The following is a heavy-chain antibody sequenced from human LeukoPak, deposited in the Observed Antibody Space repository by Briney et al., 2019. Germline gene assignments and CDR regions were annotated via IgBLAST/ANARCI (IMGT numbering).Heavy chain of an antibody. D-gene: IGHD3-22*01. V-gene: IGHV4-31*03. CDR2: IYYSGST. Sequence: SQTLSLTCTVSGGSISSGDYYWSWIRQHPGKGLEWIGYIYYSGSTYYNPSLKSRVTISVDTSKNQFSLQLSSVTAADTAVYHCARVPDYDGSGYYWFDYWGQGTLVTVSS. CDR1: GGSISSGDYY. CDR3: ARVPDYDGSGYYWFDY. J-gene: IGHJ4*02.